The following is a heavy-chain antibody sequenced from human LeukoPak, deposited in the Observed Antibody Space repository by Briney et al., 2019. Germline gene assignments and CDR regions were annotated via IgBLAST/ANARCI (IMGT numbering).Heavy chain of an antibody. CDR2: ISSSSSYI. CDR3: ARDTLYYYGSSDY. J-gene: IGHJ4*02. V-gene: IGHV3-21*01. D-gene: IGHD3-10*01. Sequence: PGGSLRLSCAASGFTFSSYSMNWVRQAPGKGLEWVSSISSSSSYIYYADPVKGRFTISRDNAKNSLYLQMNSLRAEDTAVYYCARDTLYYYGSSDYWGQGTLVTVSS. CDR1: GFTFSSYS.